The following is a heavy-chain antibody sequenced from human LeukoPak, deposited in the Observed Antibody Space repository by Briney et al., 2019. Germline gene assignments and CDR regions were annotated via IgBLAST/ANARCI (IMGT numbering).Heavy chain of an antibody. CDR1: GDSISSGDYY. V-gene: IGHV4-61*02. CDR2: ISSSGST. D-gene: IGHD5-18*01. Sequence: PSETLSLTCTVSGDSISSGDYYWSWIRQPAGKGLEWIGRISSSGSTNYNPSLKSRVTISVDTSKNQFSLTLSSVTAADTAVYYCARGQKYRNGYTVTELGSGYFDYWGQGTLVTVSS. CDR3: ARGQKYRNGYTVTELGSGYFDY. J-gene: IGHJ4*02.